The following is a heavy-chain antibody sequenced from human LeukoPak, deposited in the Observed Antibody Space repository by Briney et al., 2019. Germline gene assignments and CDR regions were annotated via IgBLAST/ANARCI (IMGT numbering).Heavy chain of an antibody. Sequence: GGSLRLSCAASGFTVSSNYMSWVRQAPGKGLEWVSVIYSGGSTYYADSVKGRFTISRDNSKNTLYLEMNSLRAEDTAVYYCAKDRRGYSYDQREFDYWGQGTLVTVSS. CDR1: GFTVSSNY. V-gene: IGHV3-53*05. J-gene: IGHJ4*02. D-gene: IGHD5-18*01. CDR2: IYSGGST. CDR3: AKDRRGYSYDQREFDY.